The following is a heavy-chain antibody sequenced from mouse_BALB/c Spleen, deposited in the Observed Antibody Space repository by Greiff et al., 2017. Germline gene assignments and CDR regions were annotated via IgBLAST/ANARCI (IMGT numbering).Heavy chain of an antibody. J-gene: IGHJ4*01. CDR3: ARGGLPLVGYAMDY. D-gene: IGHD5-5*01. CDR2: IYPGDGDT. Sequence: QVQLKESGAELARPGASVKLSCKASGYTFTSYWMQWVKQRPGQGLEWIGAIYPGDGDTRYTQKFKGKATLTADKSSSTAYMQLSSLASEDSAVYYCARGGLPLVGYAMDYWGQGTSVTVSS. CDR1: GYTFTSYW. V-gene: IGHV1-87*01.